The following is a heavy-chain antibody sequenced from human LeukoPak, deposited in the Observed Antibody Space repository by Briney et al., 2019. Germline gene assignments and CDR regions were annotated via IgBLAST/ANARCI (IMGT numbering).Heavy chain of an antibody. CDR3: ARHGGRDGYNYRY. CDR2: IYYSGST. CDR1: GGSISSYY. D-gene: IGHD5-24*01. Sequence: SETLSLTCTVSGGSISSYYWSWIRQPPGKGLEWIGYIYYSGSTNYNPSLKSRVTISVDTSKNRFSLKLSSVTAADTAVYYCARHGGRDGYNYRYWGQGTLVTVSS. J-gene: IGHJ4*02. V-gene: IGHV4-59*08.